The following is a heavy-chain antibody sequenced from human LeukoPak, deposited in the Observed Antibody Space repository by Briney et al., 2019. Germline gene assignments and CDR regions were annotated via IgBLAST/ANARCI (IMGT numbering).Heavy chain of an antibody. CDR2: ISGSGGST. V-gene: IGHV3-23*01. J-gene: IGHJ4*02. Sequence: GGSLRLSCAASGFTFSSYGMSWVRQAPGKGLEWVSTISGSGGSTYYADSVKGRFTISRDNSKNTLYLQMNSLRAEDTAVYYCAPGGIQLWLRILDYWGQGTLVTVSS. D-gene: IGHD5-18*01. CDR3: APGGIQLWLRILDY. CDR1: GFTFSSYG.